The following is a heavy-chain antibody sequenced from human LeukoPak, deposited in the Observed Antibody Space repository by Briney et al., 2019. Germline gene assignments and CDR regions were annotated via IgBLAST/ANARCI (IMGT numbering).Heavy chain of an antibody. CDR2: IRYDGSNK. CDR1: GFTFSSYG. Sequence: GGSLRLSCAASGFTFSSYGMHWVRQAPGKGLEWVAFIRYDGSNKYYADSVKGRFTISRDNSKNTLYLQMNSLRAEDTAVYYCAKEDYYGSHPIPNWFDPWGQGTLVTVSS. J-gene: IGHJ5*02. V-gene: IGHV3-30*02. CDR3: AKEDYYGSHPIPNWFDP. D-gene: IGHD3-10*01.